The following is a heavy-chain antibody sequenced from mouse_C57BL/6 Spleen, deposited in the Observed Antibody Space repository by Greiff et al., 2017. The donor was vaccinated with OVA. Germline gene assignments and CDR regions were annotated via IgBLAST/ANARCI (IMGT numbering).Heavy chain of an antibody. Sequence: QVQLQQSGTELVKPGASVKLSCKASGYTFTSYWMHWVKQRPGQGLEWIGNINPSNGGTNYNEKFKSKATLTVDKSSSTAYMQLSSLTSEDSAVYYCARDFHSYRYAMDYWGQGTSVTVSS. J-gene: IGHJ4*01. V-gene: IGHV1-53*01. D-gene: IGHD1-1*01. CDR2: INPSNGGT. CDR1: GYTFTSYW. CDR3: ARDFHSYRYAMDY.